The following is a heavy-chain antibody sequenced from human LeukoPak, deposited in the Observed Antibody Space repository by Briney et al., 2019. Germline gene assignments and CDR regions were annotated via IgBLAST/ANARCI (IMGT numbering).Heavy chain of an antibody. D-gene: IGHD3-22*01. Sequence: GGSLRLSCVGSTFIFGSYSMNWVRQAPGKGLEWVSYISESSSHTYYADSVKGRFTISRDNSKNTLYLQMNSLRAEDTDVYYCAKHGIVVVITNSPYYFDYWGQGTLVTVSS. CDR2: ISESSSHT. CDR3: AKHGIVVVITNSPYYFDY. CDR1: TFIFGSYS. J-gene: IGHJ4*02. V-gene: IGHV3-21*04.